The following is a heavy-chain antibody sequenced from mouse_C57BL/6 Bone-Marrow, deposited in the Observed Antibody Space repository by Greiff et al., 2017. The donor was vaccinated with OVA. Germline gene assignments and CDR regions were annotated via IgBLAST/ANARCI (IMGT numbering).Heavy chain of an antibody. J-gene: IGHJ3*01. Sequence: VHVKQSGAELVRPGASVKLSCTASGFNIKDDYMHWVKQRPEQGLEWIGWIDPENGDTEYASKFQGKATITADTSSNTAYLQLSSLTSEDTAVYYCTTGDFPLAYSGQGTLVTVSA. CDR1: GFNIKDDY. V-gene: IGHV14-4*01. CDR3: TTGDFPLAY. CDR2: IDPENGDT.